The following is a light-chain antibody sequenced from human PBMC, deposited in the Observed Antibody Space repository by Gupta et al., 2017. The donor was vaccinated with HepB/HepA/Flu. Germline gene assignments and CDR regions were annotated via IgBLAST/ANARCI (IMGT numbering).Light chain of an antibody. J-gene: IGKJ4*01. Sequence: DIQMTQSPSSLSASVGDRVTITCRASQSISSYLNWYQQKPGKAPKLLIYAASSLQSGVPSKFSGSGSGTDFTLTISSLQPEDFATYYCQQSYITPPHTFGGGTKVEIK. CDR2: AAS. V-gene: IGKV1-39*01. CDR1: QSISSY. CDR3: QQSYITPPHT.